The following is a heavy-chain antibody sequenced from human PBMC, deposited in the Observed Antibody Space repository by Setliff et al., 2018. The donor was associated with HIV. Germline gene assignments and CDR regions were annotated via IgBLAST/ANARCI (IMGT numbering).Heavy chain of an antibody. CDR2: ISPNNGDK. D-gene: IGHD7-27*01. CDR3: ARQLSNSLDY. V-gene: IGHV1-2*02. J-gene: IGHJ4*02. CDR1: GYTFTDFY. Sequence: ASVKVSCKASGYTFTDFYIHWVRQAPGQGLEWMGWISPNNGDKNIPQRFRGRVTMTRDTSISTAYLELNGLRSDDTSMYYCARQLSNSLDYWGQGTLVTVSS.